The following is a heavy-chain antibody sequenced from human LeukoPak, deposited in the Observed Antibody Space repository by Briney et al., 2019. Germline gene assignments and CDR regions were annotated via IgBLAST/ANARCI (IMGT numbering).Heavy chain of an antibody. Sequence: GASVKVSCKASGYTFTSYDINWVRQATGQGLEWMGWMNPNSGNTGYAQKFQGRVTMTRNTSISTAYMELSSLRSEDTAVYYCARKVTAIQNWFDPWCQGTLVTVSS. CDR3: ARKVTAIQNWFDP. CDR1: GYTFTSYD. D-gene: IGHD2-21*02. J-gene: IGHJ5*02. CDR2: MNPNSGNT. V-gene: IGHV1-8*01.